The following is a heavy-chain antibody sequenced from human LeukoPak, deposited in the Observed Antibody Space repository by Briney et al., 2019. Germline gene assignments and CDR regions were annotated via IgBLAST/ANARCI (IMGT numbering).Heavy chain of an antibody. CDR2: IYYSGST. Sequence: EASETLSLTCTVSGGSISSYYWSWIRQPPGKGLEWIGYIYYSGSTNYNPSLKSRVTISVDTSKNQFSLKLSSVTAADTAVYYCARVNYGNWFDPWGQGTLVTVSS. CDR1: GGSISSYY. V-gene: IGHV4-59*01. CDR3: ARVNYGNWFDP. J-gene: IGHJ5*02. D-gene: IGHD4-17*01.